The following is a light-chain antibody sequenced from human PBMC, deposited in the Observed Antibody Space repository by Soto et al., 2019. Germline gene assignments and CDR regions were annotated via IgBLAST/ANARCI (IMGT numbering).Light chain of an antibody. CDR3: QQYNHWSRT. V-gene: IGKV3-15*01. CDR1: RGISSN. CDR2: GAT. J-gene: IGKJ1*01. Sequence: IVKHQSPPTLSVSPGERATLSCRASRGISSNLAWYQQKPGQAPRLLIHGATTRATGIPARFSGSGSGTEFTLTISSLQSEEFAVYYCQQYNHWSRTFGQGTKVYIK.